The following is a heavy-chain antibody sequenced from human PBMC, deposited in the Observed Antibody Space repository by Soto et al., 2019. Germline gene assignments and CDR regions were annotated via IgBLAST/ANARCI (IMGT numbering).Heavy chain of an antibody. CDR3: ARDMHAGFTHYFDP. J-gene: IGHJ5*02. Sequence: SETLSLTCAISGATITWGDYSWNWIRQPPGKGLEWIGYIFHGGSTYYNPSLRSRVTISVDRSRTQLSLKMSSVTAADTAVYYCARDMHAGFTHYFDPWGQGTLVTVSS. CDR1: GATITWGDYS. V-gene: IGHV4-30-2*01. CDR2: IFHGGST. D-gene: IGHD1-26*01.